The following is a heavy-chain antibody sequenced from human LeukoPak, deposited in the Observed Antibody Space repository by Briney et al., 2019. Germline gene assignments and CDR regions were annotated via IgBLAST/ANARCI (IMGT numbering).Heavy chain of an antibody. CDR2: IYYSGST. J-gene: IGHJ6*04. CDR3: ARSVVPAAELSSYYYYYGMDV. V-gene: IGHV4-59*01. CDR1: GGSISSYY. Sequence: SETLSLTCTVSGGSISSYYWSWIRQPPGKGLEWIGYIYYSGSTNYNTSLKSRVTISVDTSKNQFSLKLSSVTAADTAVYYCARSVVPAAELSSYYYYYGMDVWGEGTTVTVSS. D-gene: IGHD2-2*01.